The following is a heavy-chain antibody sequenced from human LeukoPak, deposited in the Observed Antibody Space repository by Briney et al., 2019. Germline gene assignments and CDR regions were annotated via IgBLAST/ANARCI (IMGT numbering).Heavy chain of an antibody. D-gene: IGHD6-6*01. CDR1: GGSISSYY. CDR3: ARDARIAARPIPYYYYGMDV. Sequence: PSETLSLTCTVSGGSISSYYWSWIRQPPGKGLEWIGYIYYSGSTNYNPSLKSRVTISVDTSKNQFSLKLSSVTAADTAVYYCARDARIAARPIPYYYYGMDVWGQGTTVTVSS. CDR2: IYYSGST. J-gene: IGHJ6*02. V-gene: IGHV4-59*01.